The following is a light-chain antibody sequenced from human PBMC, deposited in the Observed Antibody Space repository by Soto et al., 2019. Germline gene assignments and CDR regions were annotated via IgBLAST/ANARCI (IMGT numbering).Light chain of an antibody. V-gene: IGKV1-12*01. CDR3: LQSDSFPHT. CDR1: PGISSW. J-gene: IGKJ2*01. CDR2: ASS. Sequence: DIQMTQSPSSVSASVGDRVTLTCRASPGISSWLAWYQQKPGKAPKLLIYASSMLQSGVPPRFSGSGSGTHFTLTISSLQPEDSATYYCLQSDSFPHTFGQGTKLEIK.